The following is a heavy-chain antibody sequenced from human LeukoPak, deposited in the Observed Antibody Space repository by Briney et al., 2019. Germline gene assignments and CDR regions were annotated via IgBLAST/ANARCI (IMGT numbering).Heavy chain of an antibody. D-gene: IGHD6-19*01. J-gene: IGHJ3*02. CDR3: AKLTVAGTRHAFDI. CDR2: INSDGSSA. CDR1: GFTFSSYW. V-gene: IGHV3-74*01. Sequence: GGSLRLSCAASGFTFSSYWMHWVRQAPGKGLVWVSRINSDGSSATYADSVKGRFTISRDHAKNTLYLQMNRLRAEDTAVYYCAKLTVAGTRHAFDIWGQGTMVTVSS.